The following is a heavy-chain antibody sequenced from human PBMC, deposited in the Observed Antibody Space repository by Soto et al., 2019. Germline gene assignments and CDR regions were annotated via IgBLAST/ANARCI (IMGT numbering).Heavy chain of an antibody. V-gene: IGHV1-18*04. CDR2: IDNKNGET. J-gene: IGHJ5*02. CDR1: GDTFKRYG. CDR3: TRVVVIAPSALPTFDP. Sequence: QVQLVQSGPEVRKPGASMKVSCKASGDTFKRYGINWVRQAPGQGLEWVGWIDNKNGETKYAQALQGRVSLTTDTSTDTAYLELKKLKSAVTAIYYGTRVVVIAPSALPTFDPWGQGSLVTVSS. D-gene: IGHD3-16*02.